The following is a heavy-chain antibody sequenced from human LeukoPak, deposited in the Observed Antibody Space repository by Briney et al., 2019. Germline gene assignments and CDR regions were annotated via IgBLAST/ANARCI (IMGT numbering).Heavy chain of an antibody. CDR3: ARGPDYGDYEPFYYYYMDV. V-gene: IGHV1-69*05. J-gene: IGHJ6*03. D-gene: IGHD4-17*01. CDR1: GGTLSSYA. Sequence: EASVKVSCKASGGTLSSYAVSWVRQAPGQGLEWMGRIIPIFGTANYAQKFQGRVTITTDESTSTAYMELSSLRSEDTAVYYCARGPDYGDYEPFYYYYMDVWGKGTTVTVSS. CDR2: IIPIFGTA.